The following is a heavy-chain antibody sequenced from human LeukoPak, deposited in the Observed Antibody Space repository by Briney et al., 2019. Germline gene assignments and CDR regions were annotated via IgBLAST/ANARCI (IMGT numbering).Heavy chain of an antibody. Sequence: PGGSLRLSCAASGFTVSSNYMSWVRQAPGKGLEWVSVIYSGGSTYYADSVKGRFTISRDNAKNSLYLQMNSLRAEDTAVYYCARDHYYDSSGYSGWFDPWGQGTLVTVSS. CDR3: ARDHYYDSSGYSGWFDP. J-gene: IGHJ5*02. CDR2: IYSGGST. V-gene: IGHV3-66*01. CDR1: GFTVSSNY. D-gene: IGHD3-22*01.